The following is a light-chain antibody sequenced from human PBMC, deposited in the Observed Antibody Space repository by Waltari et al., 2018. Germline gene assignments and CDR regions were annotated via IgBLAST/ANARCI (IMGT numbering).Light chain of an antibody. Sequence: SSELTQNTAMSVALEPTGRITCQGESLRSYYASWYQQKPGQAPILVFYGKNSRPSGIPDRFSGSRSGSTASLTITGAQAEDEADYHCNSRDSSGQHLAVFGGGTKLTVL. CDR3: NSRDSSGQHLAV. CDR1: SLRSYY. J-gene: IGLJ3*02. CDR2: GKN. V-gene: IGLV3-19*01.